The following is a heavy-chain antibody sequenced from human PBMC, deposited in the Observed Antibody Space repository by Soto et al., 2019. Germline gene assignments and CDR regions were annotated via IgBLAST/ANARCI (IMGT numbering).Heavy chain of an antibody. D-gene: IGHD3-9*01. Sequence: ASVKVSCKVSGYTLTELSMHWVRQAPGKGLEWMGGFDPEDGETIYAQKFQGRVTMTEDTSTDTAYMELRSLRSEDKAVYYCATVALRYFGCPSRGWFDRWGQGTLVTVSS. CDR2: FDPEDGET. J-gene: IGHJ5*02. CDR1: GYTLTELS. CDR3: ATVALRYFGCPSRGWFDR. V-gene: IGHV1-24*01.